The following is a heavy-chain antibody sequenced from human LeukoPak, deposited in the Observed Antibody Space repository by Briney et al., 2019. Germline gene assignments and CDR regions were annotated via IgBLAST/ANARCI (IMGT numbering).Heavy chain of an antibody. D-gene: IGHD4-17*01. Sequence: GGSLRLSCAASGFTFISYAMHWVRQAPGKGLEWVAVVSYDGNNKYYADSVKGRFTISRDNSKNTLYLQMNSLRAEDTAVYYCARGDYGDYNWGQGTLVTVSS. CDR1: GFTFISYA. J-gene: IGHJ4*02. CDR2: VSYDGNNK. V-gene: IGHV3-30-3*01. CDR3: ARGDYGDYN.